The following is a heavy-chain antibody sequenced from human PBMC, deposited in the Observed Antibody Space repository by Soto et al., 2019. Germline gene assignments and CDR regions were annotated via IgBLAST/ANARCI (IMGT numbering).Heavy chain of an antibody. V-gene: IGHV3-48*01. D-gene: IGHD4-17*01. J-gene: IGHJ6*04. CDR3: ASGYGDLDV. CDR2: ISSSSSLI. CDR1: GFIFSSNS. Sequence: HPGGSLRLSCAASGFIFSSNSMNWVRQAPGKGLEWVSYISSSSSLIYYADSVKGRFTISRDNAKNSLYLQMNSLRTEDTAVYYCASGYGDLDVWGKGTTVTVSS.